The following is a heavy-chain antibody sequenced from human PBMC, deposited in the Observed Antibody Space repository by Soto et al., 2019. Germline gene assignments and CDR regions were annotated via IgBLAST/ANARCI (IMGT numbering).Heavy chain of an antibody. CDR1: GFTFSGYY. V-gene: IGHV3-11*01. Sequence: QVQLEESGGGLVKPGGSLRLSCAASGFTFSGYYMSWIRQAPGKGLEWVSYISTSGTTIYYADSVKGRFTISRDNAKNSLYLQMNSLRAEDTAVYYCATDNTNRALDNWGQGTLVTVSS. D-gene: IGHD2-8*01. CDR2: ISTSGTTI. CDR3: ATDNTNRALDN. J-gene: IGHJ4*02.